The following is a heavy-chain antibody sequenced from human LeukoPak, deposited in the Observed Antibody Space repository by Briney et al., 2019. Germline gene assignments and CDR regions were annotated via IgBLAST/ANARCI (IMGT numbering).Heavy chain of an antibody. CDR1: GFTFDHYA. J-gene: IGHJ4*02. D-gene: IGHD3-22*01. CDR2: VSVNADST. Sequence: GGSLRLSCAASGFTFDHYAMHWVRQAPGKGPEWVSLVSVNADSTYYADSVRGRFTISRDNNNNSLYLQMHSLRTDDTALYYCVKGVVYDSSGYFHLDYWGQGTLVTVSS. V-gene: IGHV3-43*02. CDR3: VKGVVYDSSGYFHLDY.